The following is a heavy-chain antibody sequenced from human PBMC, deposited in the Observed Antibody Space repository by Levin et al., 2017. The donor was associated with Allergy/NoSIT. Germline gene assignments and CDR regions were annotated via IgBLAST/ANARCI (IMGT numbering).Heavy chain of an antibody. CDR3: ARRGTRDYYYYMDV. CDR2: IYPGDSDT. V-gene: IGHV5-51*01. CDR1: GYSFTSYW. D-gene: IGHD1-1*01. J-gene: IGHJ6*03. Sequence: KVSCQGSGYSFTSYWIGWVRQAPGKGLEWMGIIYPGDSDTRYSPSFQGQVTISADKSISTAYLQWSSLKASDTAIYYCARRGTRDYYYYMDVWGTGPTVTVSS.